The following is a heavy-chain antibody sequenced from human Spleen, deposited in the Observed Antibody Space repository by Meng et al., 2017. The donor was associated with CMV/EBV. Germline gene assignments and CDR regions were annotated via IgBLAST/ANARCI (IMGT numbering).Heavy chain of an antibody. CDR2: ISYDGSNK. CDR1: GFTFSYSA. J-gene: IGHJ5*02. V-gene: IGHV3-30-3*01. Sequence: LSCAASGFTFSYSAMSWVRQAPGKGLEWVAAISYDGSNKYYADSVKGRFTISRDNSKNTVYLQMNSLRAEDTAVYYCARGVSNRFDPWGQGTLVTVSS. D-gene: IGHD2-21*01. CDR3: ARGVSNRFDP.